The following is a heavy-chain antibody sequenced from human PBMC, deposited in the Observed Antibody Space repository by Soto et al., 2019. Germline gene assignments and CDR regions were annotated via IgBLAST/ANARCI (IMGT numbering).Heavy chain of an antibody. CDR3: VKRGSYCSSGVCYFYFVS. CDR2: IIGSGNNI. V-gene: IGHV3-23*01. Sequence: GGSLRLSCAASGFTFTGYAMSWVRQAPGEGLEWVSSIIGSGNNIFYADSVKGRFTISRDNSKNTLYLQMSSLRAEDTAVYYYVKRGSYCSSGVCYFYFVSWGQGTLVTVSS. D-gene: IGHD2-8*01. CDR1: GFTFTGYA. J-gene: IGHJ4*02.